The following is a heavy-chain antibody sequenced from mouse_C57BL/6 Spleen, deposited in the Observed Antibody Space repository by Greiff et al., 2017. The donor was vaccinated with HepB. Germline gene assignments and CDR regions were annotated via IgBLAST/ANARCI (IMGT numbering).Heavy chain of an antibody. V-gene: IGHV1-50*01. Sequence: QVQLQQPGAELVKPGASVKLSCKASGYTFTSYWMQWVKQRPGQGLEWIGEIDPSDSYTNYNQKFTGKATLTVDTSSSTVYMQLSSLTSEDSAVYYCARRPHPMDYWGQGTSVTVSS. CDR2: IDPSDSYT. CDR1: GYTFTSYW. J-gene: IGHJ4*01. CDR3: ARRPHPMDY.